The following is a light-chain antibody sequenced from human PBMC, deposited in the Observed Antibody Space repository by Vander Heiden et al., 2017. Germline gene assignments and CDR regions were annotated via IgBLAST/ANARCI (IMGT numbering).Light chain of an antibody. CDR1: QSINNY. Sequence: EIVVTQSPATLSLLPGERATLSCRASQSINNYVAWYQQKPGQAPRLLIYDTFNTATGIPARFSGSGSGTDFTLTISILAPEDSAVYYCHQRAAWPLTFGGGTKVEIK. CDR2: DTF. CDR3: HQRAAWPLT. V-gene: IGKV3-11*01. J-gene: IGKJ4*01.